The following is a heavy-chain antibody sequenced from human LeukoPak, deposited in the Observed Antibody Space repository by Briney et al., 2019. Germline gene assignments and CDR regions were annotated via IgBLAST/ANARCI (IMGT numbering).Heavy chain of an antibody. Sequence: GGSLSLSCAASGFPFISYGMSWVRQAPGKGLEWVSVKSGSDGSTYYADSVKGRFTISRDTSKNTLYLQMYSLRVEDTAVYYCAKDGGYYDFDSWGQGTLVTVSS. CDR2: KSGSDGST. CDR1: GFPFISYG. D-gene: IGHD5-12*01. CDR3: AKDGGYYDFDS. V-gene: IGHV3-23*01. J-gene: IGHJ4*02.